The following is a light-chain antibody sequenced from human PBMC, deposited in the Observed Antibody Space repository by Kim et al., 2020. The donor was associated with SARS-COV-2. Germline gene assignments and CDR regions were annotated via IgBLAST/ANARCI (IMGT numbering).Light chain of an antibody. Sequence: SAPVGERVTITCRASQIMSNNLNWYQQKPGKAPKLLIYAGSNLQSGVTSRFSGSGSGADFTLTISSLQPEDFATYYCQQSYSFPYTFGQGTKLEI. CDR2: AGS. V-gene: IGKV1-39*01. J-gene: IGKJ2*01. CDR1: QIMSNN. CDR3: QQSYSFPYT.